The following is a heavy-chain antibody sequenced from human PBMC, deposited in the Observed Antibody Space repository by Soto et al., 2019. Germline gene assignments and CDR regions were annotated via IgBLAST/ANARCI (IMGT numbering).Heavy chain of an antibody. J-gene: IGHJ1*01. V-gene: IGHV4-39*01. D-gene: IGHD3-3*01. Sequence: PSETLSLTCTVSGGSISSSSYYWGWIRQPPGKGLEWIGSIFYSGNTYYNPSLKSRVTISVDTSKNQFSLKLSSVTAADTAVYYCASFWSGYSIYFQHWGQGTLVTVSS. CDR1: GGSISSSSYY. CDR3: ASFWSGYSIYFQH. CDR2: IFYSGNT.